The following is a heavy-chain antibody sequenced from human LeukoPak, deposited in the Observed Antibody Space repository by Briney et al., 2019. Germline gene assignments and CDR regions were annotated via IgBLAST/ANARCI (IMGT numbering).Heavy chain of an antibody. J-gene: IGHJ4*02. D-gene: IGHD3-16*01. Sequence: SVNVSCKASGGTFSSYAISWVRQAPGQGLEWMGRIIPIFGAANYAQKLQGRVTITADKSTSTAYMELSSLRSEDTAVYYCARVGEYYFDYWGQATLASVSS. CDR1: GGTFSSYA. V-gene: IGHV1-69*06. CDR3: ARVGEYYFDY. CDR2: IIPIFGAA.